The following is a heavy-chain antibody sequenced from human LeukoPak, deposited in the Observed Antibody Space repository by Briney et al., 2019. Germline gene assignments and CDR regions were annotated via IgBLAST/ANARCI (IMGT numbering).Heavy chain of an antibody. D-gene: IGHD5-18*01. J-gene: IGHJ4*02. V-gene: IGHV3-21*01. CDR1: GFTFSSYS. CDR3: ARVDTAMVTRY. CDR2: ISSSSYI. Sequence: GGSLRLSCAASGFTFSSYSMNWVRQAPGKGLEWVSSISSSSYIYYADSVKGRFTISRDNAKNSLYLQMNSLRAEDTAVYYCARVDTAMVTRYWGQGTLVTVSS.